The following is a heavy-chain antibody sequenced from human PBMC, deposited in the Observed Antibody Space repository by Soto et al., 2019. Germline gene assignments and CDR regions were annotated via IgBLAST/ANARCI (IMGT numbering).Heavy chain of an antibody. J-gene: IGHJ6*02. Sequence: SVKGSCKASGLAFTSSAVQGVRQARGQRLEWIGWIVVGSGNTNYAQKFQERVTTTRDMSTSTAYMELSSLRSEDTAVYYCAAGRRVVVPAAISMYYGMDVWGQGTTVTVSS. CDR3: AAGRRVVVPAAISMYYGMDV. D-gene: IGHD2-2*02. CDR1: GLAFTSSA. V-gene: IGHV1-58*01. CDR2: IVVGSGNT.